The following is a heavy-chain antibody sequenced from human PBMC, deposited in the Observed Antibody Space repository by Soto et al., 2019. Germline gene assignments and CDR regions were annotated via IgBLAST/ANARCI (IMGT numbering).Heavy chain of an antibody. CDR2: ISAYNGNT. V-gene: IGHV1-18*01. Sequence: GASVKVSCKASGYTFTSYGISWVRQAPVQGLEWMGWISAYNGNTNYAQKLQGRVTMTTDTSTSTAYMELRSLRSDDTAVYYCARDRSTHGVWRRMDVWGQGTTVTLSS. J-gene: IGHJ6*02. D-gene: IGHD2-8*01. CDR1: GYTFTSYG. CDR3: ARDRSTHGVWRRMDV.